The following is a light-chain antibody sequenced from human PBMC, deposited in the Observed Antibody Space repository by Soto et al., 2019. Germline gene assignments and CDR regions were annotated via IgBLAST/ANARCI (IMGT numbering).Light chain of an antibody. Sequence: QSALTPPPSASGSPGQSVTISCPGTKNDIGVYDFVSWYQHHPGKAPRLIIYEVVQRPSGVPDRFSGSKSGNTASLTVSGLQAADEVDYFCKSYAGSNTYVFGSGTKLTVL. CDR3: KSYAGSNTYV. V-gene: IGLV2-8*01. J-gene: IGLJ1*01. CDR1: KNDIGVYDF. CDR2: EVV.